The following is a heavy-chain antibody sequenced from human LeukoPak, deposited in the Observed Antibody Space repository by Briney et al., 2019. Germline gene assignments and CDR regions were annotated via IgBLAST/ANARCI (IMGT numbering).Heavy chain of an antibody. CDR2: ISGSGGST. D-gene: IGHD3-10*01. J-gene: IGHJ4*02. CDR1: GFTFSSYA. Sequence: GGSLRLSCAASGFTFSSYAMSWVRQAPGKGLEWVSAISGSGGSTYYADSVKGRFTISRDNSKNTLYLQMNSLRAEDTAVYYCAKDMVRGFVFFRGSKFDHWGQGTLVTVSS. V-gene: IGHV3-23*01. CDR3: AKDMVRGFVFFRGSKFDH.